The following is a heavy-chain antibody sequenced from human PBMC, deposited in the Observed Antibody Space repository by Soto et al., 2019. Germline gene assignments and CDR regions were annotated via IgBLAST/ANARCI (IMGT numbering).Heavy chain of an antibody. J-gene: IGHJ6*02. V-gene: IGHV4-30-4*01. CDR3: VRDPIFFYYGSGSYYNEMDV. D-gene: IGHD3-10*01. CDR1: GGSISSGDYY. Sequence: SETLSLTCTVSGGSISSGDYYWSWIRQPPGKGLEWIGYIYYSGSTYYNPSLKSRVTISVDTSKNQFSLKLSSVTAADTAVYYCVRDPIFFYYGSGSYYNEMDVWGQGTTVTVSS. CDR2: IYYSGST.